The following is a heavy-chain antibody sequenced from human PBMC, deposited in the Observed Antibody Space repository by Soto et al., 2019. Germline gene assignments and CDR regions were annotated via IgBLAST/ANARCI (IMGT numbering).Heavy chain of an antibody. D-gene: IGHD5-18*01. Sequence: GGSLRLSCAASGFTFSSYGVHWVRQAPGKGLEWVAVISYDGSNRYYADSVKGRLTISRDTSKNTLYLQMNSLSAEDTAVYYCAKDWWRMPHTAMVSLDYWGQGTLVTVS. CDR3: AKDWWRMPHTAMVSLDY. CDR1: GFTFSSYG. V-gene: IGHV3-30*18. CDR2: ISYDGSNR. J-gene: IGHJ4*02.